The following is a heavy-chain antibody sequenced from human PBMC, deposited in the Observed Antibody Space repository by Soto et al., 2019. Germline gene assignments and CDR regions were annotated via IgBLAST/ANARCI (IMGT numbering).Heavy chain of an antibody. D-gene: IGHD4-17*01. J-gene: IGHJ3*01. Sequence: QVQLVESGGGVVQPGRSLRLSCAASGFTFSSHGMQWVRQAPGKGLEWVAAVSFDGSKKYYADSVKGRFSSSRDNAKDTLYLQMSSPREEDTAVYYCAKDLQRFGDYVDSFDVWGPGTMVTVSS. CDR2: VSFDGSKK. CDR1: GFTFSSHG. CDR3: AKDLQRFGDYVDSFDV. V-gene: IGHV3-30*18.